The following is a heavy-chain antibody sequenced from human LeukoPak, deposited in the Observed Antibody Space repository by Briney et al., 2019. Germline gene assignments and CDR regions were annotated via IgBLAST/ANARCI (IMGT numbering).Heavy chain of an antibody. CDR2: INHSGGT. Sequence: PSETLSLTCAVYGGSFSGYYWSWIRQPPGKGLEWIGEINHSGGTNYNPSLKSRVTISVDTSKNQFSLKLSSVTAADTAVYYCARGRNVVVPAASYYMDVWGKGTTVTVSS. CDR3: ARGRNVVVPAASYYMDV. CDR1: GGSFSGYY. V-gene: IGHV4-34*01. D-gene: IGHD2-2*01. J-gene: IGHJ6*03.